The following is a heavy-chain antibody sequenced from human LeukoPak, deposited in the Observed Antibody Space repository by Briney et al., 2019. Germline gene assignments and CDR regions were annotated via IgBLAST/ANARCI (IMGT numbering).Heavy chain of an antibody. J-gene: IGHJ4*02. V-gene: IGHV3-33*01. CDR1: GFSFSTYA. CDR2: IWSDASNQ. Sequence: GTSLRLSCAASGFSFSTYAMHWVRQAPGKGLDWVAMIWSDASNQYYADSVKGRFTISRDNSKNTLYLQLNSLRAEDTAVYYCGTERDSSWAFDSWGQGTLVTVSS. CDR3: GTERDSSWAFDS. D-gene: IGHD6-13*01.